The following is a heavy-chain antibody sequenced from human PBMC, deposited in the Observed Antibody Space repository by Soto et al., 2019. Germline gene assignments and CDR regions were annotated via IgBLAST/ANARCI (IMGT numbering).Heavy chain of an antibody. CDR1: GGSISSGDYS. D-gene: IGHD3-22*01. J-gene: IGHJ4*02. CDR3: ARVRREYDNSGPVDY. Sequence: SSETLSLTCAVSGGSISSGDYSWNWIRQPPGKGLEWIGYIYYGGSTYYNPSLQSRVTMSVDRSRNQFSLKLNSVTAADTVVYYCARVRREYDNSGPVDYWGQGTLVTVSS. CDR2: IYYGGST. V-gene: IGHV4-30-2*01.